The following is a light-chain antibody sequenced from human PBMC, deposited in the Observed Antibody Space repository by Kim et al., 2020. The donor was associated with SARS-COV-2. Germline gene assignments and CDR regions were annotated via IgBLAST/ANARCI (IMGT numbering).Light chain of an antibody. CDR2: KAS. V-gene: IGKV1-5*03. J-gene: IGKJ1*01. CDR1: QSISSW. Sequence: TLSASVGDRVTITCRASQSISSWLAWYQQKPGKAPKLLIYKASSLESGVPSRFSGSGSGTEFTLTISSLQPDDFATYYCQQYPETFGQGTKVDIK. CDR3: QQYPET.